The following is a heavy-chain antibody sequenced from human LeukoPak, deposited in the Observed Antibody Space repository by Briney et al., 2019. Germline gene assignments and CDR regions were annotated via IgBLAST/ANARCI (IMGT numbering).Heavy chain of an antibody. CDR1: GGSISSSSYY. CDR3: ARHSSYVSPVRY. J-gene: IGHJ4*02. Sequence: SETLSLTCTVSGGSISSSSYYWGWIRQPPGKGLEWIGSIFYSGSTYYNPSLKSRVTISVDTSKNQFSLKLSSVTAADTAVYFCARHSSYVSPVRYWGQGTLVTVSP. CDR2: IFYSGST. V-gene: IGHV4-39*01. D-gene: IGHD3-10*02.